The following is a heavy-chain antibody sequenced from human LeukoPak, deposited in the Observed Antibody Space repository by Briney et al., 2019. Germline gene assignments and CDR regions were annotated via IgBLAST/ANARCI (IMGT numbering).Heavy chain of an antibody. Sequence: PGKTLRLSCAASGFIFSNYGMSWVRQAPGKGLEWVSAIRGNAGTTYYADSVKGRFTIFRDNSKNMLYLQMNSLRVEDTAVYYCAKGHGDSSGYYYFDSWGQGTLVTVSS. CDR3: AKGHGDSSGYYYFDS. V-gene: IGHV3-23*01. CDR1: GFIFSNYG. CDR2: IRGNAGTT. J-gene: IGHJ4*02. D-gene: IGHD3-22*01.